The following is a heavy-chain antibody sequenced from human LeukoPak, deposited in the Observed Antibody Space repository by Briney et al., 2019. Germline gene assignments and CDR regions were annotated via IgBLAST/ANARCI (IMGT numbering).Heavy chain of an antibody. D-gene: IGHD3-22*01. Sequence: GGSLRLSCAASGFTFDDYAMHWVRQAPGKGLEWVSGTSWNSGSIGYADSVKGRFTISRDNAKNSLYLQMNSLRVEDTALYYCAKDIRSYYDSSGYYYVHGAFDIWGQGTMVTVSS. V-gene: IGHV3-9*01. CDR2: TSWNSGSI. CDR1: GFTFDDYA. J-gene: IGHJ3*02. CDR3: AKDIRSYYDSSGYYYVHGAFDI.